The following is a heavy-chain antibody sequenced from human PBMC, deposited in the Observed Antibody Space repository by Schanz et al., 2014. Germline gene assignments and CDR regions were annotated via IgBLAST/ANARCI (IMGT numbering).Heavy chain of an antibody. J-gene: IGHJ4*02. V-gene: IGHV3-7*01. CDR3: ARGVRIDY. D-gene: IGHD3-3*01. CDR2: IKQDGSEK. Sequence: EVQLVESGGGLVQPGGSLRLSCAASGFTFSGYVMSWVRQAPGKGLEWVANIKQDGSEKYYVDSVKGRFTISRDNAKNSLYLQMNSLTAEDTAVYYCARGVRIDYWGQGTLATVSS. CDR1: GFTFSGYV.